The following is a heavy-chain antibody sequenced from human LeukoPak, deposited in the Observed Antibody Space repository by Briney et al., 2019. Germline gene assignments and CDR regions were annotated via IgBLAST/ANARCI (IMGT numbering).Heavy chain of an antibody. CDR2: IYYSGST. J-gene: IGHJ5*02. Sequence: SETLSLTCTVSGGSISSSSYYWGWIRQPPGKGLEWIGRIYYSGSTYYNPSLKSRVTISVDTSKNQFSLKLSSVTAADTAVYYCARHGPYSSSWYPLNWFDPWGQGTLVTVSS. D-gene: IGHD6-13*01. V-gene: IGHV4-39*01. CDR1: GGSISSSSYY. CDR3: ARHGPYSSSWYPLNWFDP.